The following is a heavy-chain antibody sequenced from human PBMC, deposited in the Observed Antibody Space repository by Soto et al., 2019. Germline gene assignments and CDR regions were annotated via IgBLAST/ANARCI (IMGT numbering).Heavy chain of an antibody. CDR2: ISPYNDDT. D-gene: IGHD3-22*01. V-gene: IGHV1-18*01. CDR3: ARGGYYDSSGSRDYHYYGMNV. J-gene: IGHJ6*02. Sequence: LVQSGGEVKKPGASVRVSCRASGYTFSSYGISWVRQAPGQGLEWLGWISPYNDDTKYAQKVQGRVFMTTDTSSKTAYLELRSLRSDDTVVYYCARGGYYDSSGSRDYHYYGMNVWGQGTTVTVSS. CDR1: GYTFSSYG.